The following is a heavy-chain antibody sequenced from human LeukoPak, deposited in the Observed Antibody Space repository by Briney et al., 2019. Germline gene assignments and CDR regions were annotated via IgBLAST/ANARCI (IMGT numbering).Heavy chain of an antibody. Sequence: SETLSLTCAVYGGSFSGYYWSWIRQPPGKGLEWIGEISHSGSTNYNPSLKSRVSISVDTSKNQFSLKLSSVTAADTAVYYCAREASRITNYGMDVWGKGTTVTVSS. D-gene: IGHD3-3*01. CDR3: AREASRITNYGMDV. CDR2: ISHSGST. V-gene: IGHV4-34*01. J-gene: IGHJ6*04. CDR1: GGSFSGYY.